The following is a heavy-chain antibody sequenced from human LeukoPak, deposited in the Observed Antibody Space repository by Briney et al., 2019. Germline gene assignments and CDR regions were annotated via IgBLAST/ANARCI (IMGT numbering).Heavy chain of an antibody. V-gene: IGHV1-46*01. CDR3: ARNLAATIGY. J-gene: IGHJ4*02. CDR2: INPSGGST. CDR1: GYTFTSYY. Sequence: GASVKVSCKASGYTFTSYYMHWVRQAPGQGLEWMGVINPSGGSTSYAQKFQGRVTITRDTSTSTVYMELSSLRSEDTAVYYCARNLAATIGYWGQGTLVTVSS. D-gene: IGHD5-12*01.